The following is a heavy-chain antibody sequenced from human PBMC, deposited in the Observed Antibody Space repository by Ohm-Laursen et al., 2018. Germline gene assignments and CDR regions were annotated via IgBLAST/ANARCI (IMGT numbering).Heavy chain of an antibody. V-gene: IGHV3-7*01. J-gene: IGHJ6*02. CDR1: GFTFSSYA. CDR3: ARPSSGYYYGMDV. CDR2: IKQDGSEK. Sequence: SLRLSCAASGFTFSSYAMSWVRQAPGKGLEWVANIKQDGSEKYYVDSVKGRFTISRDNAKNSLYLQMNSLRAEDTAVYYCARPSSGYYYGMDVWGQGTTVTVSS.